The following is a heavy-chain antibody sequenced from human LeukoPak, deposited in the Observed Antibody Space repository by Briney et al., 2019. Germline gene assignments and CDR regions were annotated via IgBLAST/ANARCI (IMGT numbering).Heavy chain of an antibody. D-gene: IGHD3-10*01. CDR1: GGSISSGDYY. J-gene: IGHJ3*02. Sequence: SQTLSLTCTVSGGSISSGDYYWSWIRQPPGKGLEWIGYIYYSGSTYYNPSLKSRVTISVDTSKNQFSLKLSSVTAAHTAVYYCAREDVLLHAFDIWGQGTMVTVSS. V-gene: IGHV4-30-4*08. CDR3: AREDVLLHAFDI. CDR2: IYYSGST.